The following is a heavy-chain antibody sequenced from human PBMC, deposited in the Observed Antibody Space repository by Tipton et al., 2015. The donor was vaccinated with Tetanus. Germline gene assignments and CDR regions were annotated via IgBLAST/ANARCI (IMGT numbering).Heavy chain of an antibody. CDR1: GASARSTKYY. CDR3: ARSGYYSRAYYHYRMDV. V-gene: IGHV4-61*01. CDR2: VYYSGST. J-gene: IGHJ6*02. D-gene: IGHD3-9*01. Sequence: GLVKPSETLSLTCIVSGASARSTKYYWSWIRQPPGKGLEWIGYVYYSGSTNYNPSLKSRVTISVDTSKNQFSLNLSSVTAADTAVYYCARSGYYSRAYYHYRMDVWGQGTTVSVSS.